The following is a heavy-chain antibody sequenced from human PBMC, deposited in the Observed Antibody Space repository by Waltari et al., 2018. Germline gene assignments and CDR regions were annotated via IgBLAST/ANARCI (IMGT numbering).Heavy chain of an antibody. V-gene: IGHV3-21*01. CDR3: ARDITVTTVAVGY. Sequence: EVQLVESGGGLVKPGGSLRLSCAASGFTFSSYSMNWVRKAPGKGLEWVSSISSSSSYIYYADSVKGRFTISRDNAKNSLYLQMNSLRAEDTAVYYCARDITVTTVAVGYWGQGTLVTVSS. J-gene: IGHJ4*02. D-gene: IGHD4-17*01. CDR2: ISSSSSYI. CDR1: GFTFSSYS.